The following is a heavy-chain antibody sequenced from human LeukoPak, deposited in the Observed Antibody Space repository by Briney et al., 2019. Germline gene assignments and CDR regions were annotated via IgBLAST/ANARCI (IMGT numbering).Heavy chain of an antibody. CDR1: GGSFSGYY. CDR3: ATSVDYYDSSGYDY. D-gene: IGHD3-22*01. J-gene: IGHJ4*02. Sequence: SETLSLTCAVYGGSFSGYYWSWIRQPPGKGLEWIGEINHSGSTNYNPSLKSRVTISVDTSKNQFSLKLSSVTAADTAVYYCATSVDYYDSSGYDYWGQGTLVTVSS. CDR2: INHSGST. V-gene: IGHV4-34*01.